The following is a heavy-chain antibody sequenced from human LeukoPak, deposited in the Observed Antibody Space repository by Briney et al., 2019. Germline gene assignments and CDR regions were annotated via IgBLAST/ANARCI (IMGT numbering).Heavy chain of an antibody. D-gene: IGHD3-22*01. Sequence: SETLSLTCTVSGGSISSYYWSWIRQPPGKGLEWIGYIYYTGSTDYNPSLKSRVTMSVDTSKNQFSLKLSSVTAADTAVYYCARAAVVVITAGAFDIWGQGTMVTVSS. CDR1: GGSISSYY. J-gene: IGHJ3*02. V-gene: IGHV4-59*12. CDR3: ARAAVVVITAGAFDI. CDR2: IYYTGST.